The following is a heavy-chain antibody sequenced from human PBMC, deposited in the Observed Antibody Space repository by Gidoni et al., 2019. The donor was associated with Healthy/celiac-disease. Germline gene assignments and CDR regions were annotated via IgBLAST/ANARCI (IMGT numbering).Heavy chain of an antibody. CDR2: IYYSGST. CDR3: ARPCSVLEILPDTAMAFDPGWFDP. J-gene: IGHJ5*02. Sequence: QLQLQESGPGLVKPSETLSLTCTVSGGSISSSSYYWGWIRQPPGKGLEWIGSIYYSGSTYYNPSLKSRVTISVDTSKNQFSLKLSSVTAADTAVYYCARPCSVLEILPDTAMAFDPGWFDPWGQGTLVTVSS. D-gene: IGHD5-18*01. CDR1: GGSISSSSYY. V-gene: IGHV4-39*01.